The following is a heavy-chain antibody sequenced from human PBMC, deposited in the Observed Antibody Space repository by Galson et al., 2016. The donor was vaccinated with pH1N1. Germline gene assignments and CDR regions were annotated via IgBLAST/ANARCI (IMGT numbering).Heavy chain of an antibody. Sequence: ETLSLTCVVSGGPITNSDYYWGWIRQPPGKGLDWIPAIYYTGNTYYNPSPKSRVSISVDTSKNQFSLNVTSVTAADTAIYYCARIYYGEYIDFWGQGILVTVSS. V-gene: IGHV4-39*07. CDR3: ARIYYGEYIDF. CDR2: IYYTGNT. J-gene: IGHJ4*02. CDR1: GGPITNSDYY. D-gene: IGHD4-17*01.